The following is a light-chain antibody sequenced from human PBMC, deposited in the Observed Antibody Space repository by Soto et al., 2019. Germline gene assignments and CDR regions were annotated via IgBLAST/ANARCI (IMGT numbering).Light chain of an antibody. Sequence: EIVLTQSPGTLSLSPGERATLSCRASQSVSNNYLAWYQQKPGQATRLLIYGASNRATGIQDRFSGSGSGTDFTLTISRLEPEDFAVYYCQQYDTSGTFGQGTKVDI. V-gene: IGKV3-20*01. CDR3: QQYDTSGT. CDR2: GAS. J-gene: IGKJ1*01. CDR1: QSVSNNY.